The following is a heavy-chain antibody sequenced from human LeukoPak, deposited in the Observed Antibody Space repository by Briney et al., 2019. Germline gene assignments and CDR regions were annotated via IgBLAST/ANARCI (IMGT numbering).Heavy chain of an antibody. CDR2: VAYDGSNE. D-gene: IGHD3-22*01. Sequence: GGSLRRSCAASGFTFISYGMHWVRQAPGKGLEWVAVVAYDGSNEYYVDSVKGRFTISRDNSKNTLYLQMNSLRAEDTAVYYCAKDYYDKSGYSPFGYWGQGTLVTVSS. CDR3: AKDYYDKSGYSPFGY. V-gene: IGHV3-30*18. J-gene: IGHJ4*02. CDR1: GFTFISYG.